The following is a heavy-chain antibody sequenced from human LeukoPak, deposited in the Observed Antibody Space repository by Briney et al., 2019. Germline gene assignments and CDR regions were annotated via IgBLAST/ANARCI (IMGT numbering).Heavy chain of an antibody. J-gene: IGHJ4*02. Sequence: SETLSLTCTVSGGLISISSYYWGWIRQPPGKGLEWIGSIYYSGSTYYNSSLKSRLTISVVTSKNQFSMKLSSVSGAHTAVYFCERPGREYGGKVVVFWGRGTLVIVSS. CDR1: GGLISISSYY. V-gene: IGHV4-39*01. CDR2: IYYSGST. CDR3: ERPGREYGGKVVVF. D-gene: IGHD5-12*01.